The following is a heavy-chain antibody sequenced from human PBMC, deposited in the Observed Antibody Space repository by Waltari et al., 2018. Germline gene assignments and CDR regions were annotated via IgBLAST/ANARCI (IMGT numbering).Heavy chain of an antibody. D-gene: IGHD6-13*01. CDR2: IYYSGST. V-gene: IGHV4-59*01. Sequence: QVQLQESGPGLVKPSETLSLTCTVSGGSISSYYWSWIRQPPGKGLEWIGYIYYSGSTNYNPSLKSRVTISVDTSKNQFSLKLSSVTAADTAVYYWARRVIEGFPPGYYYYMDVWGKGTTVTISS. CDR1: GGSISSYY. CDR3: ARRVIEGFPPGYYYYMDV. J-gene: IGHJ6*03.